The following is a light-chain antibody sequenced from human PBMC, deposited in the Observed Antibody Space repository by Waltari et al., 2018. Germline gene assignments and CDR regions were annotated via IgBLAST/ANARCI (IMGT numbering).Light chain of an antibody. V-gene: IGLV1-40*01. CDR2: GST. Sequence: QSVLTQPPSVSGAPGQRVTISCTGSGSNIGAGYDVHWYQQLPRAAPKLLIYGSTSRPLGVPARFLGSTAGTSASLAITGLQAEDEADYYCQSYDTSLSVVFGGRTKLTVL. CDR3: QSYDTSLSVV. J-gene: IGLJ3*02. CDR1: GSNIGAGYD.